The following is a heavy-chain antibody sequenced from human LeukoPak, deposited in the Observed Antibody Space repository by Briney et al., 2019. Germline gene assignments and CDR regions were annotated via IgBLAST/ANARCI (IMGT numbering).Heavy chain of an antibody. CDR1: GGSISSGSYY. CDR2: IYTSGST. CDR3: ARAAAAAFDY. D-gene: IGHD6-13*01. Sequence: SETLSLTCIVSGGSISSGSYYWSWIRQPAGKGLEWIGRIYTSGSTNYNPSLKSRIIISLDTSKNQFSLKLSSVPAADTAVYYCARAAAAAFDYWGQGTLVTVSS. V-gene: IGHV4-61*02. J-gene: IGHJ4*02.